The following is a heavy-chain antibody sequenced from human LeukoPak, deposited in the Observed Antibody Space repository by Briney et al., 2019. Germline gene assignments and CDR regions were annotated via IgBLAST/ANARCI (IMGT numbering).Heavy chain of an antibody. CDR3: AKPLSAASGTDFHY. J-gene: IGHJ4*02. CDR1: GFTFSTYS. V-gene: IGHV3-48*04. D-gene: IGHD6-13*01. Sequence: GGSLRLSCAASGFTFSTYSMNWVRQAPGKGLDWVSYISGSTSATYYADSVKGRFTISRDISKNTLYLQMNSLRAEDTAVYYCAKPLSAASGTDFHYWGQGTLVTVSS. CDR2: ISGSTSAT.